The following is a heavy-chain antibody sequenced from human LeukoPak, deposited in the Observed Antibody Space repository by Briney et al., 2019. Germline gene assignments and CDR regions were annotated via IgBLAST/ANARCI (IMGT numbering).Heavy chain of an antibody. CDR3: ARYTVTDPFDY. Sequence: ASVKVSCKASGYTFTGYYMHWVRQAPGQGLEWMGWINPNSGGTNYAQKFQGRVTMTRDTSTSTVYMELSSLRSEDTAVYYCARYTVTDPFDYWGQGTLVTVSS. D-gene: IGHD4-17*01. CDR2: INPNSGGT. V-gene: IGHV1-2*02. CDR1: GYTFTGYY. J-gene: IGHJ4*02.